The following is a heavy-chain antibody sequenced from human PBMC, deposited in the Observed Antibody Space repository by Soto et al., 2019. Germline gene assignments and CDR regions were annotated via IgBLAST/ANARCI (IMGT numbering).Heavy chain of an antibody. D-gene: IGHD1-1*01. J-gene: IGHJ5*02. V-gene: IGHV4-39*01. CDR1: GGSISSSSYY. Sequence: QLQLQESGPGLVKPSETLSLTCTVSGGSISSSSYYWGWIRQPPGKGLEWIGSIYYSGSTYYNPSLNSRVTISVDTSKNQFSLKLSSVTAADTAVYYCGAGTTAGWFDPWGQGTLVTVSS. CDR2: IYYSGST. CDR3: GAGTTAGWFDP.